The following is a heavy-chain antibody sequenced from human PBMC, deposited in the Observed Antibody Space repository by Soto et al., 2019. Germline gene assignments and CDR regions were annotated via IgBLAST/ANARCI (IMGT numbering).Heavy chain of an antibody. J-gene: IGHJ3*02. V-gene: IGHV1-2*02. Sequence: QLHLVQSGAVVKKPGASVTVSCSASGYPVTAYYMHWVRQAPGRGLEWMGGINPATGAAKYTQTFQGRVTMTRDTSTSTVSMELSGLTSEDTAVFYCARGGGVGVAGSAAFDMWGQGTLVTVSP. CDR1: GYPVTAYY. D-gene: IGHD3-3*01. CDR3: ARGGGVGVAGSAAFDM. CDR2: INPATGAA.